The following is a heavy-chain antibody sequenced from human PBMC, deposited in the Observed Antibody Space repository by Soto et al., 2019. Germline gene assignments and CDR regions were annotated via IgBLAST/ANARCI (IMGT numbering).Heavy chain of an antibody. V-gene: IGHV5-10-1*01. Sequence: PGESLKIACKGSGYSFTSYWISWVRQMPGKGLEWMGRIDPSDSYTNYSPSFQGHVTISADKSISTAYLQWSSLKASDTAMYYCARHQVGNYYYGMDVWGQGTTVTVSS. CDR1: GYSFTSYW. CDR3: ARHQVGNYYYGMDV. CDR2: IDPSDSYT. J-gene: IGHJ6*02. D-gene: IGHD1-1*01.